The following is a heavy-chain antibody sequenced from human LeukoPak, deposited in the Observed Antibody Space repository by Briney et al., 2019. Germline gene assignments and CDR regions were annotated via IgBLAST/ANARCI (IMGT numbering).Heavy chain of an antibody. CDR2: IIPILGIA. Sequence: GASVKVSCKASGGTFSSYAISWVRQAPGQGLEWMGRIIPILGIANYAQKFQGRVTITADKSTSTAYMELSSLRSKDTAVYYCAREFSLKLFHPWGQGTLVTVSS. D-gene: IGHD3-3*02. CDR1: GGTFSSYA. J-gene: IGHJ5*02. V-gene: IGHV1-69*04. CDR3: AREFSLKLFHP.